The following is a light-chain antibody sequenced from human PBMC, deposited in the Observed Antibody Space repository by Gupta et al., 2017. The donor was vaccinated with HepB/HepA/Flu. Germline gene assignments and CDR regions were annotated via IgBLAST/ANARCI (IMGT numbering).Light chain of an antibody. Sequence: EIVMTQSPATLSVSPGERATLSCRASQSVRSNLAWYQQKPGQAPRLLIYGASTRATGIPARFSGSGSGTDFTLTISSLQSEDFAVYYCQQYNDWPPLTFGPGTKVDIK. CDR2: GAS. J-gene: IGKJ3*01. CDR1: QSVRSN. V-gene: IGKV3-15*01. CDR3: QQYNDWPPLT.